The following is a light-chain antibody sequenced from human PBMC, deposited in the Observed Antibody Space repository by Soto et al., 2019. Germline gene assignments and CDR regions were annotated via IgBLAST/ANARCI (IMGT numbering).Light chain of an antibody. CDR2: GAS. V-gene: IGKV3-20*01. J-gene: IGKJ1*01. CDR3: QQYGSSPWT. CDR1: QSVSSSY. Sequence: EIVLTQSPGTLSLSPGERATLSCRASQSVSSSYLAWYQQKPGQAPRLLIYGASSRATGIPDRVSGSGSGTDFTLTISRLEPEDFAVYYCQQYGSSPWTVGLGTKVEIK.